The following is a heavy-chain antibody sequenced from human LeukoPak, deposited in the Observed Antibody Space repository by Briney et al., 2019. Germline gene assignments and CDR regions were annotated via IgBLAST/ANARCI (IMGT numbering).Heavy chain of an antibody. CDR1: GGTFSSYT. Sequence: SVKVSCKASGGTFSSYTISWVRQAPGQELEWMGRIIPILGIANYAQKFQGRVTITADKSTSTAYMELSSLRSEDTAVYYCARDPPLAPGAFDIWGQGTMVTVSS. CDR3: ARDPPLAPGAFDI. V-gene: IGHV1-69*04. CDR2: IIPILGIA. D-gene: IGHD3-3*02. J-gene: IGHJ3*02.